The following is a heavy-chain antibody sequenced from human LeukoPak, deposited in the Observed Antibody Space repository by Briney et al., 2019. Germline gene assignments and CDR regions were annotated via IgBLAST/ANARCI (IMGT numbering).Heavy chain of an antibody. CDR2: IIPIFGTA. CDR3: ARSFCSSTSCYGASYYYYYMDV. J-gene: IGHJ6*03. Sequence: SGKVSCKAFGGTFSSYGISWVRQAPGQGLEWVGRIIPIFGTANYAQKFQGRVTITADKSTSTAYMELSSLRSEDTAVYYCARSFCSSTSCYGASYYYYYMDVWGKGTTVTVSS. CDR1: GGTFSSYG. D-gene: IGHD2-2*01. V-gene: IGHV1-69*06.